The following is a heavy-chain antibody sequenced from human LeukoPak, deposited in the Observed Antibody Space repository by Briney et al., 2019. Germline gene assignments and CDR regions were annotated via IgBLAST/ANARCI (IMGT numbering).Heavy chain of an antibody. Sequence: PSETLSLTCTVSGGSISSSSSYWGWIRQPPGKGLEWIGSIYYSGSTYYNPSLKSRVTISVDTSKNQFSLKLSSVTAADTAVYYCARELERRYHWFDPWGQGTLVTVSS. CDR2: IYYSGST. D-gene: IGHD1-1*01. V-gene: IGHV4-39*02. CDR3: ARELERRYHWFDP. J-gene: IGHJ5*02. CDR1: GGSISSSSSY.